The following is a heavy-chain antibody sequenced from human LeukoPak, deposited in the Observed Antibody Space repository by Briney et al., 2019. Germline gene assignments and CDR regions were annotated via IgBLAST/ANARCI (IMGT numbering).Heavy chain of an antibody. CDR2: ISYDGSNK. CDR3: ARDQGPCSSTSCYFSGVDY. J-gene: IGHJ4*02. Sequence: GGSLRLSCAASGFTLGTYWMNWVRQAPGKGLEWVAVISYDGSNKYYADSVKGRFTISRDNSKNTLYLQMNSLRADDTAVYYCARDQGPCSSTSCYFSGVDYWGQGTLVTVSS. CDR1: GFTLGTYW. D-gene: IGHD2-2*01. V-gene: IGHV3-30*03.